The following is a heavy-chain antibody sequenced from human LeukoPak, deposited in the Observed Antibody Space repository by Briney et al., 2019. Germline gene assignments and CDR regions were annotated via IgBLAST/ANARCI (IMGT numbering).Heavy chain of an antibody. CDR3: AEGRWLKLYFDN. J-gene: IGHJ4*02. CDR2: ISASGDST. CDR1: GFTFSSYA. Sequence: GGSLRLSCAASGFTFSSYAMSWVRQAPGKGLEWLSSISASGDSTYYADSVKGRFTISRDNSKNTLYLQMNSLRVEDTAVYYCAEGRWLKLYFDNWGQGILVTVS. V-gene: IGHV3-23*01. D-gene: IGHD5-24*01.